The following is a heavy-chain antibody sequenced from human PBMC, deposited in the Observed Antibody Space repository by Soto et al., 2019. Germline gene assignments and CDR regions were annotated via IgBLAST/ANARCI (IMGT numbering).Heavy chain of an antibody. CDR1: GFTFSSYG. Sequence: QVQLVESGGGVVQPGRSLRLSCAASGFTFSSYGMHWVRQAPGKGLEWVAVISYDGSNKYYADSVKGRFTISRDNSKNTLYLQMNSLRAEDTAVYYCAKDAIVVVPAAMDYWGQGTLVTVSS. V-gene: IGHV3-30*18. J-gene: IGHJ4*02. CDR3: AKDAIVVVPAAMDY. D-gene: IGHD2-2*01. CDR2: ISYDGSNK.